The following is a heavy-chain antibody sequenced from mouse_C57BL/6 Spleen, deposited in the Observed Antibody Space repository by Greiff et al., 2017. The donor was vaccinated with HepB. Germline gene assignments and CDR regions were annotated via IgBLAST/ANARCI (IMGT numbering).Heavy chain of an antibody. Sequence: EVQLQQSGPELVKPGASVKISCKASGYSFTDYNMNWVKQSNGKSLEWIGVINPNYGTTSYNQKFKGKATLTVDQSSSTAYMQLNSLTSEDSAVYYCARWAIYDGYFTSYWYFDVWGTGTTVTVSS. CDR2: INPNYGTT. J-gene: IGHJ1*03. D-gene: IGHD2-3*01. CDR3: ARWAIYDGYFTSYWYFDV. V-gene: IGHV1-39*01. CDR1: GYSFTDYN.